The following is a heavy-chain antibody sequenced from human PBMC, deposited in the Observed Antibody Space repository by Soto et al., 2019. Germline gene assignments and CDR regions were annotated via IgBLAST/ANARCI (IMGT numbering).Heavy chain of an antibody. J-gene: IGHJ4*02. D-gene: IGHD2-21*02. Sequence: QVQVVQSKAEVKKPGASVKVSCKTSGYTFTNYDINWVRQAPGQGLEWMGWVSPDHGNAGYAPQFQGRITMTSDTSTSTVYMELNILSSDDTAVYFCEVTAAGSWGQGTMVTVSS. CDR3: EVTAAGS. CDR2: VSPDHGNA. CDR1: GYTFTNYD. V-gene: IGHV1-8*01.